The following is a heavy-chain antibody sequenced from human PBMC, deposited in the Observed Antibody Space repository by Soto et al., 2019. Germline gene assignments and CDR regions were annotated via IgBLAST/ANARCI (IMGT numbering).Heavy chain of an antibody. D-gene: IGHD3-10*01. J-gene: IGHJ6*02. V-gene: IGHV3-9*01. CDR1: GFTFDDYA. CDR3: AKGLNYKLWTNYGMDV. CDR2: ISWNSGSI. Sequence: EVQLVESGGGLVQPGRSLRLSCAASGFTFDDYAMHWVRQAPGKGLEWVSGISWNSGSIGYADSVKGRFTISRDNAKNSLYLQMNSLRAEDTALYYCAKGLNYKLWTNYGMDVWGQGTTVTVSS.